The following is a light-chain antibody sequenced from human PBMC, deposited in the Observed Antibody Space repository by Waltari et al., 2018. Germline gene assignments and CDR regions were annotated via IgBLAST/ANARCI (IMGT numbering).Light chain of an antibody. CDR3: QQYNSYLWT. J-gene: IGKJ1*01. CDR1: QSISSW. Sequence: DIQMTQSPSTLSASVGDRVPITCRASQSISSWLAWYQQKPGKAPKLLIYKASSLESGVPSRFSGSGSGTEFTLTISSLQPDDFATYYCQQYNSYLWTFGQGTKEEIK. V-gene: IGKV1-5*03. CDR2: KAS.